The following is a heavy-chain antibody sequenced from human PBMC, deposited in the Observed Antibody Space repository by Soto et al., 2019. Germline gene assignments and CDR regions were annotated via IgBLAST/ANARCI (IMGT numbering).Heavy chain of an antibody. CDR2: MNPNNGNT. D-gene: IGHD7-27*01. J-gene: IGHJ4*02. Sequence: QVQLVQSGAEVKKPGSSVKVSCKAAAYTFTSYDINWVRQATGQDFEWMGWMNPNNGNTAYAQKFQGRVTMTRDTSKSTAFMELSGLTSEDTAVYYCARGPRNWGVDYWGQGTLVTVSS. CDR3: ARGPRNWGVDY. V-gene: IGHV1-8*01. CDR1: AYTFTSYD.